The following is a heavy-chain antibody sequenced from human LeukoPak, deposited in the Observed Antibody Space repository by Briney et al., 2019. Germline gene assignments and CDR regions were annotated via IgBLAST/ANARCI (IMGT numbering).Heavy chain of an antibody. D-gene: IGHD3-10*01. CDR1: GFTFSSYG. J-gene: IGHJ4*02. CDR3: AKERRVGITMVRGTTPAVDY. CDR2: ISGSGGST. V-gene: IGHV3-23*01. Sequence: PGGSLGLSCAASGFTFSSYGMSWVRQAPGKGLEWVSAISGSGGSTYYADSVKGRFTISRDNFKNTLYLQMNSLRPEDTAIYYCAKERRVGITMVRGTTPAVDYWGQGMLVTVS.